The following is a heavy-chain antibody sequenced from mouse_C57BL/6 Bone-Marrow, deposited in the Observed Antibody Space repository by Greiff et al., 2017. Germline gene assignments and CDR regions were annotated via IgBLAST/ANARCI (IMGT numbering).Heavy chain of an antibody. J-gene: IGHJ2*01. CDR3: ANSYYFDY. CDR1: GYSFTSYY. CDR2: IYPGSGNT. Sequence: QVQLQQSGPELVKPGASVKISCKASGYSFTSYYIHWVKQRPGQGLVWIGWIYPGSGNTKYHEKFKGTATLPADTSSSTAYMQLSSLTSEDSSVYDCANSYYFDYWCQGTTRTVSS. V-gene: IGHV1-66*01.